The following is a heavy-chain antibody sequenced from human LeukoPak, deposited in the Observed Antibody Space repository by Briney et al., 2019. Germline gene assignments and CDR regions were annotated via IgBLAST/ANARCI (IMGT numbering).Heavy chain of an antibody. CDR3: AREDIVATIGY. Sequence: PGGSLRLSCAASGFTFSSYEMNWVRPAPGKGLEWVSYITGSGSTIYYADSVKGRFTISRDNAKNSLYLQMNSLRAEDTAVYYCAREDIVATIGYWGQGTLVTVSS. CDR1: GFTFSSYE. V-gene: IGHV3-48*03. CDR2: ITGSGSTI. J-gene: IGHJ4*02. D-gene: IGHD5-12*01.